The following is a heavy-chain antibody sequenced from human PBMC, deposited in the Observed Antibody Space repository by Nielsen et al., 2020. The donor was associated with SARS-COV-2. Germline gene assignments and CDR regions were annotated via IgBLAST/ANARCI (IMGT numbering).Heavy chain of an antibody. V-gene: IGHV4-39*01. J-gene: IGHJ4*02. D-gene: IGHD1-26*01. CDR2: IYYSGST. Sequence: SETLSLTCTVSGGSISSSSYYWGWIRQPPGEGLEWIGSIYYSGSTYYNPSLKSRVTISVDTSKNQFSLKLSSVTAADTAVYYCATLSYSGSYYYYWGQGTLVTVSS. CDR3: ATLSYSGSYYYY. CDR1: GGSISSSSYY.